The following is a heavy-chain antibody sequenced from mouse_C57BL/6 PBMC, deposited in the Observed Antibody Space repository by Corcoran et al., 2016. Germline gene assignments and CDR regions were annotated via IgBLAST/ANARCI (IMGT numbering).Heavy chain of an antibody. V-gene: IGHV1-76*01. D-gene: IGHD1-1*01. CDR2: IYPGSGNT. Sequence: QVQLKQSGAELVRPGASVKLSCKASGYTFTDYYINWVKQRPGQGLEWIARIYPGSGNTYYNEKFKGKATLTAEKSSSTAYMQLSSLTSEDSAVYFCARRERTTRAMDYWGQGTSVTVSS. CDR1: GYTFTDYY. CDR3: ARRERTTRAMDY. J-gene: IGHJ4*01.